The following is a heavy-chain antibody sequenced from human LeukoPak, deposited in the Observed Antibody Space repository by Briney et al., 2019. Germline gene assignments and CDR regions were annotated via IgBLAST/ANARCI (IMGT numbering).Heavy chain of an antibody. CDR2: INHSGST. D-gene: IGHD3-22*01. CDR3: ARAGSGYYFSFRAFDI. CDR1: GGSFSGYY. J-gene: IGHJ3*02. V-gene: IGHV4-34*01. Sequence: SETLSPTCAVYGGSFSGYYWSWIRQPPVKGLEWIGEINHSGSTNYNPSLKSRVTISVDTSKNQFSLKLSSVTAADTAVYYCARAGSGYYFSFRAFDIWGQGTMVTVSS.